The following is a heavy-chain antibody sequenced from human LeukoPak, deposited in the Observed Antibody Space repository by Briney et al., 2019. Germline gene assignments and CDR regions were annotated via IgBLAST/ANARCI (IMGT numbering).Heavy chain of an antibody. CDR3: ARHHHVDTAMGHNWFDP. CDR1: GGSISNYY. CDR2: TYNTGST. V-gene: IGHV4-59*08. Sequence: SETLSLTCTVSGGSISNYYWSWIRQPPGKGLEWIGYTYNTGSTHYNPPLKSRVTPSVDTSKNQFSLKLSSVTAADTAMYYCARHHHVDTAMGHNWFDPWGQGTLVTVSS. D-gene: IGHD5-18*01. J-gene: IGHJ5*02.